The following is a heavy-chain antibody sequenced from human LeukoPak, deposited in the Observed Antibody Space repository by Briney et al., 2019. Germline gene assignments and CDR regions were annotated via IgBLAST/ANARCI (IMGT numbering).Heavy chain of an antibody. D-gene: IGHD2-15*01. CDR2: IYTSGST. Sequence: PSETLSPTCTVSGGSISSGSYYWRWIRQPAGKGLEWIGRIYTSGSTNHNPSLKSRDTISVDTCKNQFSLKLSSVTAADTAVYYCARVFRCCSGGSCYSGVEYWGQGTLVTVSS. CDR1: GGSISSGSYY. CDR3: ARVFRCCSGGSCYSGVEY. V-gene: IGHV4-61*02. J-gene: IGHJ4*02.